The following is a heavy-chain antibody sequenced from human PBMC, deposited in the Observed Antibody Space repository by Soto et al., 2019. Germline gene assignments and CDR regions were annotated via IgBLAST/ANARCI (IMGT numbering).Heavy chain of an antibody. J-gene: IGHJ4*02. CDR3: ARAWGVNSALGRPADY. V-gene: IGHV4-31*11. Sequence: QVQLQESGPRLVKPSQTLSLTCAVSGGSISIGGYYWSWIRQHPGKGLEWIGYIFYSGSTYYSPSLTSRVTMSVDTSKNQFSLELRSVTAADTAVYYCARAWGVNSALGRPADYWGQGTLVTVSS. CDR2: IFYSGST. CDR1: GGSISIGGYY. D-gene: IGHD1-20*01.